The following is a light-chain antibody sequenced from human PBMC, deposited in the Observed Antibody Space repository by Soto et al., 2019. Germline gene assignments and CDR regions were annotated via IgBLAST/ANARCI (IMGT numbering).Light chain of an antibody. J-gene: IGKJ4*01. CDR3: QQRSDWPT. CDR2: DAS. CDR1: QSVSTY. V-gene: IGKV3-11*01. Sequence: IVLTQSPATLSLSPGERATLSCRASQSVSTYLAWYQQKGGQAPRLLIYDASSRATGIPARFSGSGSGTDFTLTSNNLEPEDFAVYYCQQRSDWPTFGGGTTVEIK.